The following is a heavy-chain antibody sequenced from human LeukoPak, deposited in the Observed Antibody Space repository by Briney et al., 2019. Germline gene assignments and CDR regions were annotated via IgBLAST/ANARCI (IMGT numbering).Heavy chain of an antibody. CDR2: FYTSGST. CDR1: GGSISSYY. J-gene: IGHJ3*02. Sequence: SETLSLTCTVSGGSISSYYWSWIRQPAGKGLEWIGRFYTSGSTNYNPSLKSRVTMSVDTSKNQFSLKLSSVTAADTAVHYCARDLGYSSSSLAFDIWGQGTMVTVSS. D-gene: IGHD6-6*01. CDR3: ARDLGYSSSSLAFDI. V-gene: IGHV4-4*07.